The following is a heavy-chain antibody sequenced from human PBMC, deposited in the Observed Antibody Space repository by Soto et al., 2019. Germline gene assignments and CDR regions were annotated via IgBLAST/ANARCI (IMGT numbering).Heavy chain of an antibody. CDR3: TKGGYDLIYYFGMDV. V-gene: IGHV3-9*01. D-gene: IGHD5-12*01. Sequence: EVQLIESGGGWVQPGTSLRVSCAASGFTFHEYAMHWVRQAPGKGLEWVSGISSDGDTIAYADSVQGRFTVFRANAKNSLYLQMNSLRAEDTALYYCTKGGYDLIYYFGMDVWGQGTTVTVSS. CDR2: ISSDGDTI. CDR1: GFTFHEYA. J-gene: IGHJ6*02.